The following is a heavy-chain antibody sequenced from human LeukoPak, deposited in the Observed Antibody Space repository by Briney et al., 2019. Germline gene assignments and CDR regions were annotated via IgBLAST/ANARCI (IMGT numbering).Heavy chain of an antibody. CDR3: VRGAGEIYYYYYMDV. CDR2: ISSSSSTI. CDR1: GFTFSSYS. Sequence: PGGSLRLSCAASGFTFSSYSMNWVRQAPGKGLEWVSYISSSSSTIYYADSVKGRFTISRDNAKNSLYLQMNSLRAEDTAVYYCVRGAGEIYYYYYMDVWGKGTTVTVSS. J-gene: IGHJ6*03. D-gene: IGHD3-16*01. V-gene: IGHV3-48*04.